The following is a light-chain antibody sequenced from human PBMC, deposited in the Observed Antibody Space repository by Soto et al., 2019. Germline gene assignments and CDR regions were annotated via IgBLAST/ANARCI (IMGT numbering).Light chain of an antibody. Sequence: DIQVTQSPSILSAYVGDRVTITCRASQSIGDSLAWFQQKLGKAPKLLIYKASILESGVPSRFSGSGSGTDFTLTINSLQPDDFATYFCQHYDSYSYNFGQGTKLEIK. CDR2: KAS. J-gene: IGKJ2*01. CDR3: QHYDSYSYN. CDR1: QSIGDS. V-gene: IGKV1-5*03.